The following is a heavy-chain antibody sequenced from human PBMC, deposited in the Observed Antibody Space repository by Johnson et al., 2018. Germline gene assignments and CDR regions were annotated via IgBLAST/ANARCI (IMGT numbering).Heavy chain of an antibody. Sequence: QVQLVQSGAEVKKPGSSVKVSCKASGGTFSSYAISWVRQAPGQGLEWMGGIIPIFGTANYAQKFQGRVTITADESTSTAYMERSTLRSEATAVYYCARALTGQYGGVIPPSYYYGMDVWGQGTTVTVSS. CDR1: GGTFSSYA. CDR3: ARALTGQYGGVIPPSYYYGMDV. J-gene: IGHJ6*02. V-gene: IGHV1-69*12. CDR2: IIPIFGTA. D-gene: IGHD3-16*01.